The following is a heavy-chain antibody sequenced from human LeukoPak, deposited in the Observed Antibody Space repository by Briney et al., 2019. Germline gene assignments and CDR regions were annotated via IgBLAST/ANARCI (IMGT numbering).Heavy chain of an antibody. D-gene: IGHD4-11*01. CDR1: GGSISSHY. Sequence: SETLSLTCTVSGGSISSHYWSWLRQPPGKGLEGIGYIYYSGSTNYNPSLKSRVTISVDTSKNQFSLKLSSVTTADTAVYYCARGRNYGYFDYWGQGTLVTVSS. CDR3: ARGRNYGYFDY. J-gene: IGHJ4*02. V-gene: IGHV4-59*11. CDR2: IYYSGST.